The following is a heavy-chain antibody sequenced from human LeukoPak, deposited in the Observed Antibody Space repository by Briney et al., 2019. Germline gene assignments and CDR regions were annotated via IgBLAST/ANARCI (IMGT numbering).Heavy chain of an antibody. J-gene: IGHJ6*04. CDR3: ASQEAYYYYYGMDV. V-gene: IGHV3-30*04. Sequence: GGSLRLSCAASGFTFSSYAMHWVRQALGKGLEWVAVISYDGSNKYYADSVKGRFTISRDNSKNTLYLQMNSLGAEDTAVYYCASQEAYYYYYGMDVWGKGTTVTVSS. CDR1: GFTFSSYA. CDR2: ISYDGSNK.